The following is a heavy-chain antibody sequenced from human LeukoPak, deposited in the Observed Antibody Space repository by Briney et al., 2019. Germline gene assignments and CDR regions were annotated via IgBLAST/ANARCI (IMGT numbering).Heavy chain of an antibody. CDR1: GFTFSIYS. CDR2: ITSSSNHI. Sequence: GGPLTLSCAPSGFTFSIYSMIGVRQAIGKGREWLSSITSSSNHIYYGFSVKGRFTISRDNVQYSLYLQMNSLRAEDTAMYYCARDRGYFDNWGQGTLVTVSS. J-gene: IGHJ4*02. CDR3: ARDRGYFDN. V-gene: IGHV3-21*01.